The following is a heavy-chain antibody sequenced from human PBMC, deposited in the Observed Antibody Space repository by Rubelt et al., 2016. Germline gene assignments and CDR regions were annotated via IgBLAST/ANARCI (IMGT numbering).Heavy chain of an antibody. V-gene: IGHV1-24*01. CDR3: ATGIIRLKPFDY. CDR1: GYTLTELS. Sequence: QVQLVQSGAEVKKPGASVKVSCKVSGYTLTELSLHWVRQAPGKGLEWMGGFDPADGETIYAQKFQGRVTMTEDTSTDTAYMELSSLRSEDTAVYYCATGIIRLKPFDYWGQGTLVTVSS. J-gene: IGHJ4*02. D-gene: IGHD2-15*01. CDR2: FDPADGET.